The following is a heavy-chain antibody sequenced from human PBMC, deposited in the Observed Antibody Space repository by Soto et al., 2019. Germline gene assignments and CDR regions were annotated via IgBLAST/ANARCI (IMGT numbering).Heavy chain of an antibody. Sequence: PGGSLRLACVVSGFSFRAYGMHWVRQAPGRGLEWVAFISYDANNRNYADSVKGRFTISRDNFKNTLFLQMSSLKDEDTALYYCATAFPMGAPFYFDYWGQGTLVTVSS. CDR1: GFSFRAYG. V-gene: IGHV3-30*03. CDR2: ISYDANNR. D-gene: IGHD3-16*01. J-gene: IGHJ4*02. CDR3: ATAFPMGAPFYFDY.